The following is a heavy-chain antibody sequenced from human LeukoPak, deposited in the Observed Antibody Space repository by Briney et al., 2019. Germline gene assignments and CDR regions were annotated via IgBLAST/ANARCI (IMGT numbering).Heavy chain of an antibody. CDR1: GFTFSSYA. D-gene: IGHD3-16*02. CDR2: ITASGGTT. CDR3: ARDFWGSYLGFDY. V-gene: IGHV3-23*01. J-gene: IGHJ4*02. Sequence: PGGSLRLSCAASGFTFSSYALSWVRQAPGKGLEWVSAITASGGTTYYADSVKGRFTISRDNAKNSLYLQMNSLRAEDTAVYYCARDFWGSYLGFDYWGQGTLVTVSS.